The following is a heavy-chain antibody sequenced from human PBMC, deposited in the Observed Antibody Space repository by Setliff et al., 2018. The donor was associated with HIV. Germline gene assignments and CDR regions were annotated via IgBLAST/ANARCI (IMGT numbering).Heavy chain of an antibody. CDR1: GGSFDYHA. CDR3: ARGTTATDYYYYMDV. V-gene: IGHV1-69-2*01. D-gene: IGHD4-17*01. J-gene: IGHJ6*03. Sequence: ASVMVSCKASGGSFDYHAITWVQQAPGKGLEWMGRVEPQHGETIFAGKFQGRVTITADTSTDTAYMELSSLRSEDTAVYFCARGTTATDYYYYMDVWGKGTSVTVSS. CDR2: VEPQHGET.